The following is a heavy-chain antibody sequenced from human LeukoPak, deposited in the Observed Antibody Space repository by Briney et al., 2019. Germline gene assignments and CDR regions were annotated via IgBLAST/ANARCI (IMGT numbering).Heavy chain of an antibody. CDR1: GFTFSSYA. V-gene: IGHV3-30*04. J-gene: IGHJ4*02. D-gene: IGHD6-13*01. Sequence: GRSLRLSCAASGFTFSSYAMHWVRQAPGKGLEWVAVISYDGSNKYYADSVKGRFTISRDNSKNTLYLQMNSLRAEDTAVYYCAKDPIPRIAAAGTGSAYWGQGTLVTVSS. CDR2: ISYDGSNK. CDR3: AKDPIPRIAAAGTGSAY.